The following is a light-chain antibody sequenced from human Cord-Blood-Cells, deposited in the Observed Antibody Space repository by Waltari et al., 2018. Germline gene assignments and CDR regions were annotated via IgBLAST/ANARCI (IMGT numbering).Light chain of an antibody. CDR2: DVS. V-gene: IGLV2-11*01. J-gene: IGLJ3*02. Sequence: QSALTQPRPVPAPPGQSVTISCTGTRSDVGCDHYVSWYQQHQGKAPKLMFYDVSKRPSGVPDRFSGSKSGNTASLTISGLQAEDEADYYCCSYAGSYTPWVFGGGTKLTVL. CDR3: CSYAGSYTPWV. CDR1: RSDVGCDHY.